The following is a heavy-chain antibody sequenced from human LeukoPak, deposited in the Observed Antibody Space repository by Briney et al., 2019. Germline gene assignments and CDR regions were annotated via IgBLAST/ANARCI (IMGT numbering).Heavy chain of an antibody. Sequence: GGSLRLSCAASGFTFSSYAMSWVRQAPGKGLEWVSAISGSGGSTYYADSVKGRFTISRDNSKNTLYLQMNSLRPEDTAVYYCAKDPRRYSRTGGYFDYWGQGTLVTVSS. J-gene: IGHJ4*02. CDR3: AKDPRRYSRTGGYFDY. D-gene: IGHD6-13*01. V-gene: IGHV3-23*01. CDR2: ISGSGGST. CDR1: GFTFSSYA.